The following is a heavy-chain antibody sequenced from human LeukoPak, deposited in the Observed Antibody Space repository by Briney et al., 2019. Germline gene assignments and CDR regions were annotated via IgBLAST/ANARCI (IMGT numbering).Heavy chain of an antibody. Sequence: SETLSLTCNVSGDSISSGYYWGWIRQSPGKGLEWIGNIYHSGNTQYKPSLHRRVTLSVDTSKSQFYLRLRSVTAADTAVYYCAKGIKCSSLSCDAFDPWGQGTPVTVSS. CDR1: GDSISSGYY. J-gene: IGHJ5*02. CDR2: IYHSGNT. V-gene: IGHV4-38-2*02. CDR3: AKGIKCSSLSCDAFDP. D-gene: IGHD2-2*01.